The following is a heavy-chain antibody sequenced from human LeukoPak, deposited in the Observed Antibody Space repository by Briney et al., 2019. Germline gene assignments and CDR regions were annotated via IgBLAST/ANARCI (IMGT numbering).Heavy chain of an antibody. CDR3: ASFSGYYFYFDF. CDR1: GFTFSSYW. CDR2: IKQDGSEK. J-gene: IGHJ4*02. D-gene: IGHD3-22*01. Sequence: PGGSLRLSCAASGFTFSSYWMSWVRQAPGKGLEWVANIKQDGSEKYYVDSVKGRFTISRDNAKNSLYLQMSSLRAEDTAVYYCASFSGYYFYFDFWGQGTLVTVSS. V-gene: IGHV3-7*01.